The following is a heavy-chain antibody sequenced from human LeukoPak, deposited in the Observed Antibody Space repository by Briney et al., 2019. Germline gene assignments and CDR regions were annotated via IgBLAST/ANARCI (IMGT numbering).Heavy chain of an antibody. CDR2: INSDGSWT. CDR1: GNYW. V-gene: IGHV3-74*01. D-gene: IGHD6-6*01. CDR3: VGTIASRGSEY. J-gene: IGHJ4*02. Sequence: AGGSLRLSCAASGNYWMHWVRQAPGKGLVWVSHINSDGSWTSYADSVKGRFTVSRDNAKNTVYLQMNNLRVDDTVMYYCVGTIASRGSEYWGQGALVTVSS.